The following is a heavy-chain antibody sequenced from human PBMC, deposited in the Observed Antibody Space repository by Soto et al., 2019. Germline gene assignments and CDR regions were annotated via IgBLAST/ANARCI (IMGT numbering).Heavy chain of an antibody. V-gene: IGHV3-23*01. J-gene: IGHJ4*01. D-gene: IGHD3-10*01. CDR3: TKSPSKSGSGSFSID. CDR1: GFTFSSYA. Sequence: VGSLRLSWAASGFTFSSYAMVCVRQAPGKGLEWVSAVSGSGASTYYADSVKGRFTISRDNSKNTLYLQMNSLRAEHTALYYCTKSPSKSGSGSFSIDSGHATLVTVSS. CDR2: VSGSGAST.